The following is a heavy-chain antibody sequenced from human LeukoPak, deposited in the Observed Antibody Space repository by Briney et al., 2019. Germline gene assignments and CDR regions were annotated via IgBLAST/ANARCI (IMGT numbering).Heavy chain of an antibody. D-gene: IGHD3-3*01. CDR3: ARSWSGYGPGSY. V-gene: IGHV1-46*01. J-gene: IGHJ4*02. CDR2: INPSDGSI. CDR1: GYTFTSSF. Sequence: ASVKVSCKASGYTFTSSFIHWVRQAPGQGLEWMGIINPSDGSISYAQKFQGRVTMTRDTSTTTVYMELSSLRSEDTAVYSCARSWSGYGPGSYWGQGTLVTVSS.